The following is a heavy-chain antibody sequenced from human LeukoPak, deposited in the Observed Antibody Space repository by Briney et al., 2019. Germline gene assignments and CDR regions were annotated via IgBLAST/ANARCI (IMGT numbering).Heavy chain of an antibody. CDR2: IYSGGST. D-gene: IGHD4/OR15-4a*01. CDR1: GFTFSSYS. CDR3: AREDYDYGDY. Sequence: PGGSLRLSCAASGFTFSSYSMNWVRQAPGKGLEWVSVIYSGGSTYYADSVKGRFTISRDNSKNTLYLQMNSLRAEDTAVYYCAREDYDYGDYGGQGTLVTVSS. V-gene: IGHV3-66*01. J-gene: IGHJ4*02.